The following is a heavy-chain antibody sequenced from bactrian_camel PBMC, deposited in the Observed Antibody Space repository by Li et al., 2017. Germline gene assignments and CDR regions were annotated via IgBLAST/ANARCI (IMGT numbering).Heavy chain of an antibody. CDR1: GFYYVTYC. CDR2: ISSLAADGTT. V-gene: IGHV3S1*01. CDR3: AAADRTMAWAGGYHY. J-gene: IGHJ4*01. D-gene: IGHD1*01. Sequence: LVASGGGSVQAGGSLKLACEVTGFYYVTYCMAWFRQSPGKERELVSTISSLAADGTTSYADSVKGRFTISQDKAKSTLYLQMNSLTTEDTALYYCAAADRTMAWAGGYHYWGQGTQVTVS.